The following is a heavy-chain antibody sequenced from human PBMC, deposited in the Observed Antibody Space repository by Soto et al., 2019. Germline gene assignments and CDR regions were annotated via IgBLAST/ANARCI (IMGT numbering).Heavy chain of an antibody. J-gene: IGHJ4*02. V-gene: IGHV4-34*01. CDR1: GGSFSGYY. CDR3: ARLGSSWYSPAY. D-gene: IGHD6-13*01. Sequence: SETLSLTCAVYGGSFSGYYWSWIRQPPGKGLEWIGEINHSGSTNYNPSLKSRVTISVDTSKNQFSLKLSSVTAADTAVYYCARLGSSWYSPAYWGQGTLVTVSS. CDR2: INHSGST.